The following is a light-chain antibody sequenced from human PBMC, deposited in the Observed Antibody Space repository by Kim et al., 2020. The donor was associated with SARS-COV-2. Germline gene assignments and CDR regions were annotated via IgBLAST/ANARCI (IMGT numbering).Light chain of an antibody. CDR1: RLGNKY. CDR2: QDT. V-gene: IGLV3-1*01. J-gene: IGLJ1*01. CDR3: QAWDSNTGV. Sequence: SYELTQPPSVSVSPGQTATITCSGDRLGNKYASWYQHKPGQSPLLVIYQDTERPSGVPGRFSGSNSGNTATLTISETQPMDDADYYCQAWDSNTGVFGPGTRVTVL.